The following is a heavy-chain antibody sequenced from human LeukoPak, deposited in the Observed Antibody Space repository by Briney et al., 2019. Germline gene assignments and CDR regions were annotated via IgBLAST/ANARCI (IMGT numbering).Heavy chain of an antibody. Sequence: ASVTVSCKASGYTFTGYYMHWVRQAPGQGLEWMGWINPNSGGTNYAQKFQGRVTMTRDTSISTAYMELSRLRSDDTAVYYCARVGEMATTYDYWGQGTLVTVSS. CDR2: INPNSGGT. CDR3: ARVGEMATTYDY. J-gene: IGHJ4*02. D-gene: IGHD5-24*01. V-gene: IGHV1-2*02. CDR1: GYTFTGYY.